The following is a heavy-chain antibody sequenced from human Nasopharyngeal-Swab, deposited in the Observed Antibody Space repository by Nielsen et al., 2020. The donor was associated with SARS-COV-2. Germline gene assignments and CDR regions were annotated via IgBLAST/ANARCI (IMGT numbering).Heavy chain of an antibody. J-gene: IGHJ4*02. CDR3: AKVTDYYDSSGVEYYFDY. CDR2: ISWNSGSI. Sequence: SLKISCAASGFTFDDYAMHWVRQAPGKGLEWVSGISWNSGSIGYADSVKGRFTISRDNAKNSLYLLMNSLRAEDTALYYCAKVTDYYDSSGVEYYFDYWGQGTLVTVSS. CDR1: GFTFDDYA. V-gene: IGHV3-9*01. D-gene: IGHD3-22*01.